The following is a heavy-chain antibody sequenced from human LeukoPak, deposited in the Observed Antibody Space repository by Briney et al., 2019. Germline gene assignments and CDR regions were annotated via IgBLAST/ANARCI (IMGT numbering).Heavy chain of an antibody. Sequence: SGPTLVKPTPTLTLTCTFSGFSLSTRGVAVGWIRQPPGKALEWLALIYWDDDKRYSPSLKSRLTITKDTSKNQVVLAMTNMNPVDTATYYCAHRHGDNYYFDYWGQGTLVTVSS. CDR1: GFSLSTRGVA. D-gene: IGHD4-17*01. J-gene: IGHJ4*02. V-gene: IGHV2-5*02. CDR3: AHRHGDNYYFDY. CDR2: IYWDDDK.